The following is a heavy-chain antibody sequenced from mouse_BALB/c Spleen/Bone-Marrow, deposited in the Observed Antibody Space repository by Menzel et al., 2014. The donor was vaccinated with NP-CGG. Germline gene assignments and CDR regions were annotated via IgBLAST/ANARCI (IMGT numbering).Heavy chain of an antibody. D-gene: IGHD2-4*01. V-gene: IGHV1S81*02. CDR3: ARERYDYDWKDY. Sequence: VKLMESGAELVKPGASVKLSRKASGYTFTSYWMHWVKQRPGQGLEWIGEINPSNGRTNYNEKFKSKATLTVDKSSSTAYMQLSSLTSEDSAVYYCARERYDYDWKDYWGQGTTLTVSS. CDR1: GYTFTSYW. CDR2: INPSNGRT. J-gene: IGHJ2*01.